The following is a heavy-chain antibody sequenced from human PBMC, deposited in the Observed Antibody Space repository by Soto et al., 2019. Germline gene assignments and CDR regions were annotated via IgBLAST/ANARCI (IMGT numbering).Heavy chain of an antibody. D-gene: IGHD3-22*01. Sequence: PSETLSLTCDVSGDTISTGGYTWAWIRQPPGKALEWIGHTYHSGNPYYNPSLKSRVIISVDRSKNQFSLKLSSVTAADTAVYYCARSRYDSSAYYLGTRADPFDYWGQGTLVTVSS. V-gene: IGHV4-30-2*01. CDR2: TYHSGNP. J-gene: IGHJ4*02. CDR3: ARSRYDSSAYYLGTRADPFDY. CDR1: GDTISTGGYT.